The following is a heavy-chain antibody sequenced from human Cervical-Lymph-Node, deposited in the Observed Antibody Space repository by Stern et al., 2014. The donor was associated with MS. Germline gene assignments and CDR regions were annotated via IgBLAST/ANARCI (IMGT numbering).Heavy chain of an antibody. J-gene: IGHJ6*02. CDR3: ASAGTGGRFV. Sequence: VQLVESGAEVKKPGESLKISCEGFGHNFIAQWIGWVRQMPGKGLEYMGIIHPGDSDTRYTSSFQGHITLSVDRSISTAFLQWSSLKASDTGIYYCASAGTGGRFVWGQGTTVTVSS. CDR1: GHNFIAQW. CDR2: IHPGDSDT. V-gene: IGHV5-51*03. D-gene: IGHD3-16*01.